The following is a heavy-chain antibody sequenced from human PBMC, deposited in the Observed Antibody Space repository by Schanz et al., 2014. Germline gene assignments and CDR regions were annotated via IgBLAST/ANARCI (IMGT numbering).Heavy chain of an antibody. CDR1: GFTFSSYG. CDR2: TRYDGNNK. Sequence: LVESGGGVVQPGRSLRLSCAASGFTFSSYGMHWVRQVPGKGLEWVAATRYDGNNKYYVDSVKGRFTISRDNSKNTLYLQVNSLRAEDTAVYYCVRDLGGDQTDYWGQGTLVTVSS. D-gene: IGHD4-17*01. J-gene: IGHJ4*02. CDR3: VRDLGGDQTDY. V-gene: IGHV3-33*01.